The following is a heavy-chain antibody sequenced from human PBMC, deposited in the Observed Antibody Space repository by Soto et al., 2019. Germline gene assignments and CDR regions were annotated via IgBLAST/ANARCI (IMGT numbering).Heavy chain of an antibody. J-gene: IGHJ5*02. CDR1: GYTFTSHD. Sequence: QVQLVQSGAEVKKPGASVKVSCKASGYTFTSHDINWMRQTTGQGLEWMGWMNPNSGHTNSAQKCQGRVPMTRDTSINTAYMELTNLRSEDTAIYYCASDMSTTWGQGTLVTVSS. V-gene: IGHV1-8*01. CDR3: ASDMSTT. CDR2: MNPNSGHT. D-gene: IGHD2-2*01.